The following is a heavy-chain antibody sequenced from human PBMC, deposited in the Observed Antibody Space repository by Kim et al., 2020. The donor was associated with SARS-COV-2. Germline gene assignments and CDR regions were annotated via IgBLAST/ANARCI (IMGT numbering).Heavy chain of an antibody. Sequence: YYHPSLESRVTISVDTSKNQFSLKLSSVTAADTAVYYCARRRIELWAGIDYWGQGTLVTVSS. V-gene: IGHV4-39*01. D-gene: IGHD5-18*01. J-gene: IGHJ4*02. CDR3: ARRRIELWAGIDY.